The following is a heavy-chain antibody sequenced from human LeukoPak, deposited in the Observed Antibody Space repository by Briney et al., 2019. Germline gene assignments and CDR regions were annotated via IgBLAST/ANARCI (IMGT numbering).Heavy chain of an antibody. CDR3: ARSLAAGTGYYYYYYGMDV. D-gene: IGHD6-13*01. CDR2: INPNSGGT. CDR1: GYTFTGYY. V-gene: IGHV1-2*02. J-gene: IGHJ6*02. Sequence: ASVKVSCKASGYTFTGYYMHWVRPAPGQGLAWMGWINPNSGGTNYAQKFQGRVTMTRDTSISTAYMELSRLRSDDTAVYYCARSLAAGTGYYYYYYGMDVWGQGTTVTVSS.